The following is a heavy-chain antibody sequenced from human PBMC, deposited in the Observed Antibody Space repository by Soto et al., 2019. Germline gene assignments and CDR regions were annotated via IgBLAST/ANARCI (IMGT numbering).Heavy chain of an antibody. J-gene: IGHJ6*02. CDR1: GFTFSSYW. V-gene: IGHV3-7*03. CDR3: ARDREVAPEYYYYYGMDV. CDR2: IKQDGSEK. D-gene: IGHD2-2*01. Sequence: PGGSLRLSCAASGFTFSSYWMSWVRQAPGKGLEWVANIKQDGSEKYYVDSVKGRFTISRDNAKNSLYLQMNSLRAEDTAVYYCARDREVAPEYYYYYGMDVWGQGTTVTVSS.